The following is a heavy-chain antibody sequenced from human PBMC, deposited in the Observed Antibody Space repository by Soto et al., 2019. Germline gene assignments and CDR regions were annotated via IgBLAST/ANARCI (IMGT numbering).Heavy chain of an antibody. CDR1: GFTFSSYA. D-gene: IGHD6-19*01. CDR2: ISGSGGST. J-gene: IGHJ4*02. V-gene: IGHV3-23*01. CDR3: GEGRGLWLVAASPFFDY. Sequence: EVQLLESGGGLVQPGGSLRLSCSASGFTFSSYAMSWVRQAPGKGLEWVSAISGSGGSTYYADSVKGRFTISRDNSKNTLYLQMHSLRAYDKAVYYCGEGRGLWLVAASPFFDYWGQGTLVTVSS.